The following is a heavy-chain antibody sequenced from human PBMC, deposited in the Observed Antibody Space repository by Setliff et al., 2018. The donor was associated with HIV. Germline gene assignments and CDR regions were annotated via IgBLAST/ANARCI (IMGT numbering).Heavy chain of an antibody. CDR2: IYYSGST. J-gene: IGHJ5*02. V-gene: IGHV4-59*12. Sequence: SETLSLTCTVSGGSISSYFWSWVRQPPGKGLEWIGYIYYSGSTNYNPSLKSRVTMSVDTFKNQFSLKLSSVTAADTAVYYCASRENPRGGYPKGWFDPWGQGTLVTVSS. D-gene: IGHD3-22*01. CDR1: GGSISSYF. CDR3: ASRENPRGGYPKGWFDP.